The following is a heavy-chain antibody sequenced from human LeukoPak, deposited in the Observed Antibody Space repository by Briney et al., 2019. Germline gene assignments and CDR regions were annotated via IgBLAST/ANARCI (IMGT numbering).Heavy chain of an antibody. J-gene: IGHJ3*02. Sequence: ASVKVSCKVSGYTLTELSMHWVRQAPGKGLEWMGGFDPEDGETIYAQKFQGRVTMTEDTPTDTAYMELSSLRSEDTAVYYCATAQEGYSGSYWGFDIWGQGTMVTVSS. CDR2: FDPEDGET. V-gene: IGHV1-24*01. CDR3: ATAQEGYSGSYWGFDI. CDR1: GYTLTELS. D-gene: IGHD1-26*01.